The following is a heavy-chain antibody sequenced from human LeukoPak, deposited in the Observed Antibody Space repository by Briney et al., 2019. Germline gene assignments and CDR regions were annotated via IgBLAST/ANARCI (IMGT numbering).Heavy chain of an antibody. Sequence: GASVKVSCKASGGTFSSYAISWVRQAPGQGLEWMGRIIPILGIANYAQKFQGRVTITADKSTSTAYMELSSLRSEDTAVYYCAVKTTVTPPNYYYYGMDVWGQGTTVTVSS. CDR3: AVKTTVTPPNYYYYGMDV. CDR2: IIPILGIA. J-gene: IGHJ6*02. CDR1: GGTFSSYA. V-gene: IGHV1-69*04. D-gene: IGHD4-11*01.